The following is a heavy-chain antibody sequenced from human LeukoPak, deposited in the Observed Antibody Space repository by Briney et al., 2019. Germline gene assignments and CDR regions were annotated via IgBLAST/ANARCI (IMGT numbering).Heavy chain of an antibody. Sequence: PSETLSLTCTVSGGSISSGSYYWSWIRQPAGKGLEWIGRIYTSGSTNYNPSLKSRVTISVDTSKNQFSLKLSSVTAADTAVYYCARGGHSGYDWIQSGAFDIWGQGTMVTVSS. V-gene: IGHV4-61*02. CDR1: GGSISSGSYY. CDR2: IYTSGST. D-gene: IGHD5-12*01. CDR3: ARGGHSGYDWIQSGAFDI. J-gene: IGHJ3*02.